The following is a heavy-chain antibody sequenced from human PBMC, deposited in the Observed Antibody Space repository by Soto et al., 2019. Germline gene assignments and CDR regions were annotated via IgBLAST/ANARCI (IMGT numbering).Heavy chain of an antibody. V-gene: IGHV3-30-3*01. CDR1: GFTFSSYA. J-gene: IGHJ6*02. Sequence: QVQLVESGGGVVQPGRSLRLTCAASGFTFSSYAMHWVRQAPGKGLEWVAVISYDGSNKYYADSVKGRFTISRDNSKNTLYLQMNSLRAEDTAVYYCARDGYSSSWVSYYYYGMDVCGQGTTVTVSS. CDR3: ARDGYSSSWVSYYYYGMDV. D-gene: IGHD6-13*01. CDR2: ISYDGSNK.